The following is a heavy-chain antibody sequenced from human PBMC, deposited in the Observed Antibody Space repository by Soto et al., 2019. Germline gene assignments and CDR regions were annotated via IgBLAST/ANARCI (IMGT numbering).Heavy chain of an antibody. Sequence: ASVKVSCKASGYTFTSYGISWVRQAPGQGLEWMGWISAYNGNTNYAQKLQGRDTMTTDTSTSTAYMELRSLRSDDTAVYDCARVSWDYGFFRGKLFDYWGQGTLVTVSS. CDR1: GYTFTSYG. CDR2: ISAYNGNT. V-gene: IGHV1-18*01. D-gene: IGHD3-10*01. J-gene: IGHJ4*02. CDR3: ARVSWDYGFFRGKLFDY.